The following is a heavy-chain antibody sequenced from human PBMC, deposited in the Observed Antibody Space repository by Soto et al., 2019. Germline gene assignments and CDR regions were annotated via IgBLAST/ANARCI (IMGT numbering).Heavy chain of an antibody. J-gene: IGHJ6*02. D-gene: IGHD3-10*01. Sequence: QVQLVQSGAEVKEPGDSVRVSCEASGYTFTAYYIHWVRQAPGQGLEWMGWINPKFGDTTYAQDLRGRVSMTMDMSISTVYMELSRLTYDDTAIYYCARNMDYYYGPGSGNGHGFWGQGTAVTVFS. CDR1: GYTFTAYY. CDR3: ARNMDYYYGPGSGNGHGF. CDR2: INPKFGDT. V-gene: IGHV1-2*02.